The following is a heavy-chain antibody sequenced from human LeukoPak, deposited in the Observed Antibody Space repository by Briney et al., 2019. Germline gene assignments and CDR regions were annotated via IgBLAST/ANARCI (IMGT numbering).Heavy chain of an antibody. CDR1: GFTFSSYS. CDR3: ARDSSSTGRWFDP. Sequence: PGGSLRLSCAASGFTFSSYSMNWVRQAPGKGLEWVSSISSSSSYIYYADSVKGRFTISRDNAKNSLYLQMNSLRAEDTAVYYCARDSSSTGRWFDPWGQGTLVTVSS. CDR2: ISSSSSYI. J-gene: IGHJ5*02. D-gene: IGHD6-13*01. V-gene: IGHV3-21*01.